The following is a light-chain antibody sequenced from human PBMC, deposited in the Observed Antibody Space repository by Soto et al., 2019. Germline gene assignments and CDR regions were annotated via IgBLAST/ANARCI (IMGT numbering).Light chain of an antibody. CDR1: QSISTY. J-gene: IGKJ4*01. CDR2: DAS. Sequence: EVVLTQSPAILSLSPGERATLSCRASQSISTYLAWYQHKPGQAPRLLIYDASIRATGTPARFSGGGSGTDFTLTISSLSPEDLAVYYCQLRSHWPPGSTFGGGAKVEIK. V-gene: IGKV3-11*01. CDR3: QLRSHWPPGST.